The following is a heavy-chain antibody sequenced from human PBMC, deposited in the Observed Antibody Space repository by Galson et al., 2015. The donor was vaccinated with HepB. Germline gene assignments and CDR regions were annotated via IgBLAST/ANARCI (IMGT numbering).Heavy chain of an antibody. Sequence: SVKVSCKASGGTFSDYAVSWVRQAPGQGLEWMGGIIPRFGSANYAQKFQDKVTITADESTRTAYMELSSLRSEDTAVYFCARAADYVSYYYMDVWGKGTTVTVSS. CDR3: ARAADYVSYYYMDV. CDR1: GGTFSDYA. CDR2: IIPRFGSA. J-gene: IGHJ6*03. V-gene: IGHV1-69*13. D-gene: IGHD4-17*01.